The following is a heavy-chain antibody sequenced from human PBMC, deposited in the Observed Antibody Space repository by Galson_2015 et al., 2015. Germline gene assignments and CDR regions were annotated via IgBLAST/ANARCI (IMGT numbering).Heavy chain of an antibody. D-gene: IGHD3-22*01. CDR3: ARGVNYYDSSGYLN. CDR2: ISGSGGST. V-gene: IGHV3-23*01. Sequence: SLRLSCAASGFTFSSYAMSWIRQAPGKGLEWVSAISGSGGSTYYADSVKGRFTISRDNSKNTLYLQMNSLRSEDTAVYYCARGVNYYDSSGYLNWGQGTLVTVSS. CDR1: GFTFSSYA. J-gene: IGHJ4*02.